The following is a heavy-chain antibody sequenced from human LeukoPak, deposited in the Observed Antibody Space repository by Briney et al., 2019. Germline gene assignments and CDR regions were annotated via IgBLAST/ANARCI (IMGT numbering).Heavy chain of an antibody. V-gene: IGHV3-30*18. D-gene: IGHD5-12*01. CDR2: ISYDGSNK. CDR1: GFTFSSYG. CDR3: AKSDDIVATIYDY. J-gene: IGHJ4*02. Sequence: GGSLRLSCAASGFTFSSYGMHWVRQAPGKGLEWAAVISYDGSNKYYADSVKGRFTISRDNSKNTLYLQMNSLRAEDTAVYYCAKSDDIVATIYDYWGQGTLVTVSS.